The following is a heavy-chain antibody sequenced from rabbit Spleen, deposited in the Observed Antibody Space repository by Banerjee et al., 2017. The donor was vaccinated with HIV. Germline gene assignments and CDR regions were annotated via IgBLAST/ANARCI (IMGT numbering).Heavy chain of an antibody. CDR2: INIVTGKD. D-gene: IGHD4-2*01. J-gene: IGHJ6*01. V-gene: IGHV1S45*01. CDR1: GVSFSDKDV. CDR3: ARDTASSFSSYGMDL. Sequence: QEQLEESGGGLVKPEGSLTLTCKASGVSFSDKDVMCWVRQAPGKGLEWIACINIVTGKDVYATWAKGRFTISRASSTTVFLQMTSLTAADTATYFCARDTASSFSSYGMDLWGPGTLVTVS.